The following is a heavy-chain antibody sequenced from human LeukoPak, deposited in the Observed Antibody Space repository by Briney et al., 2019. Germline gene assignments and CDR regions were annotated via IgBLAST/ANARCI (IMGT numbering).Heavy chain of an antibody. V-gene: IGHV3-23*01. CDR3: AKGDYYDLDY. CDR2: ITSGVGIT. Sequence: GGSLRLSCAAAGFTFSNFGMNWVRQAPGKGLEWVSIITSGVGITYYADSVKGRFTISRDNSRNTLYLQMNSLRAEDTAVYYCAKGDYYDLDYWGQGTLVTVSS. D-gene: IGHD3-22*01. CDR1: GFTFSNFG. J-gene: IGHJ4*02.